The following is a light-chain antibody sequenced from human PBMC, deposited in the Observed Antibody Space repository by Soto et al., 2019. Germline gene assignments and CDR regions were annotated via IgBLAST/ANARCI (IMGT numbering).Light chain of an antibody. CDR3: QQTYNVPQT. Sequence: DIHMTQFPSSLSASVGDRVTITCRASQTIRAYLNWFQQKPGKAPELLIYAASSLQSGVPPRFSGSVSGAEFTLTLNSLQPEATATYYWQQTYNVPQTYGQGTKVEIK. J-gene: IGKJ1*01. CDR2: AAS. V-gene: IGKV1-39*01. CDR1: QTIRAY.